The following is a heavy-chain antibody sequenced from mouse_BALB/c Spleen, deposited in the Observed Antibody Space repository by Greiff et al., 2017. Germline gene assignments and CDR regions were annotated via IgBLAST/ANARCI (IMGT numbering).Heavy chain of an antibody. Sequence: QVQLQQSGAELAKPGASLKMSCKASAYPFTSYWMHWVKQRPGQGLEWIGYINPSTGYTEYNQKFKDKATLTADKSSSTAYMQLSSLTSEDSAVYYCARGLITTAFAYWGQGTLVTVSA. D-gene: IGHD1-2*01. CDR3: ARGLITTAFAY. J-gene: IGHJ3*01. V-gene: IGHV1-7*01. CDR2: INPSTGYT. CDR1: AYPFTSYW.